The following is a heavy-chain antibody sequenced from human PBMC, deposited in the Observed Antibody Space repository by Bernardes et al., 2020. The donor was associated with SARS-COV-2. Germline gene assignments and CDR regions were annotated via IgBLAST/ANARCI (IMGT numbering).Heavy chain of an antibody. CDR3: ARDSRYFDWLSSGYYYYGMDV. CDR1: GFTFSSYW. Sequence: VGSLILSCAASGFTFSSYWMSWVRQAPGKGLEWVANIKQDGSEKYYVDSVKGRFTISRDNAKNSLYLQMNSLRAEDTAVYYCARDSRYFDWLSSGYYYYGMDVWGQGTTVTVS. D-gene: IGHD3-9*01. V-gene: IGHV3-7*01. J-gene: IGHJ6*02. CDR2: IKQDGSEK.